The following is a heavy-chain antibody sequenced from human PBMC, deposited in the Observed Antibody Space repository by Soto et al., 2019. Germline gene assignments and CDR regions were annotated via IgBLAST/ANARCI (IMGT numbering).Heavy chain of an antibody. V-gene: IGHV1-8*01. J-gene: IGHJ4*02. Sequence: QVQLVQSGAEVKNPGASVRVSCKTSGYTFSNLDINWVRQATGKGLEWMGWVSPKRGNAGYAQKFQGRVTMTTDTSISTAYMELSSLTSEDTAVYYCARGVNAGVAYWGQGTLVTVSS. CDR1: GYTFSNLD. CDR3: ARGVNAGVAY. CDR2: VSPKRGNA. D-gene: IGHD7-27*01.